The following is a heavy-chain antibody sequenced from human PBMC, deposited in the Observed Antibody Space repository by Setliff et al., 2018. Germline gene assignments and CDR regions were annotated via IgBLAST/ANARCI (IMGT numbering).Heavy chain of an antibody. CDR3: ARSLYCVTTNCYFWFDP. V-gene: IGHV4-39*07. J-gene: IGHJ5*02. D-gene: IGHD2-2*01. CDR1: GGFINDTNYY. Sequence: TSETLSLTCTVSGGFINDTNYYWGWIRQPPGRGLEWIGSVFHSGTTYYSPSLESRVTMSVDTSKRQFSLKVTSVTAADTAVYYCARSLYCVTTNCYFWFDPWGPGTLVTVSS. CDR2: VFHSGTT.